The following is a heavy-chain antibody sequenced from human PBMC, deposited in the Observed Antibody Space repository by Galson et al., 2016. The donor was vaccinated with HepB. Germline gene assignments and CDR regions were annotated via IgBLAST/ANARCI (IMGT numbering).Heavy chain of an antibody. J-gene: IGHJ2*01. Sequence: SLRLSCAASGFTFSSYAMTWVRQAPGKGLEWVSVISDSSDNTYYADSVKGRFTISRDNSKNTLYLQMNSLRAEDTAVYYCAKDQTTYDPGWYFDLWGRGTLVTVSS. D-gene: IGHD3-3*01. CDR3: AKDQTTYDPGWYFDL. CDR1: GFTFSSYA. CDR2: ISDSSDNT. V-gene: IGHV3-23*01.